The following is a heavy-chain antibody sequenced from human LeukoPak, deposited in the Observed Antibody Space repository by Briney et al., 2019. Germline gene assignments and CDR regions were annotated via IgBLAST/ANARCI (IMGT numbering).Heavy chain of an antibody. CDR2: IIPIFGTA. Sequence: GASVKVSCXASGGTFSSYAISWVRQAPGQGLEWMGGIIPIFGTANYAQKFQGRVTITTDESTSTAYMELSSLRSEDTAVYYCARDGQLPRTGPNYYYYMDVWGKGTTVTVSS. V-gene: IGHV1-69*05. D-gene: IGHD6-6*01. CDR3: ARDGQLPRTGPNYYYYMDV. CDR1: GGTFSSYA. J-gene: IGHJ6*03.